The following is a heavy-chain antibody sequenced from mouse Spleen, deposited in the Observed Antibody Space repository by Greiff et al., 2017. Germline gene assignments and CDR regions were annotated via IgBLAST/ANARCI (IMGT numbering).Heavy chain of an antibody. Sequence: QVQLQQPGAELVMPGASVKLSCTASGYTFTSYWMHWVKQRPGQGLEWIGEIDPSDSYTNYNQKFKGKATLTVDKSSSTAYMQLSSLTSEDSAVYYCARARTGSHFDYWGQGTTLTVSS. D-gene: IGHD4-1*01. J-gene: IGHJ2*01. CDR3: ARARTGSHFDY. CDR1: GYTFTSYW. V-gene: IGHV1-69*01. CDR2: IDPSDSYT.